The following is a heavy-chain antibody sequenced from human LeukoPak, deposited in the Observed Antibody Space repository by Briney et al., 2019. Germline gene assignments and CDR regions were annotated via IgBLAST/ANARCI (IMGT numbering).Heavy chain of an antibody. CDR1: GFTFSSYA. D-gene: IGHD1-26*01. CDR2: ISGSGGST. V-gene: IGHV3-23*01. J-gene: IGHJ4*02. Sequence: GGSLRLSCAASGFTFSSYAMSWVRQAPGKGLEWVSAISGSGGSTYYADSVKGRFTISRDNSKNTLYLQMSNLRPEDTALYYCARASGSYDYWGQGTLVTVSS. CDR3: ARASGSYDY.